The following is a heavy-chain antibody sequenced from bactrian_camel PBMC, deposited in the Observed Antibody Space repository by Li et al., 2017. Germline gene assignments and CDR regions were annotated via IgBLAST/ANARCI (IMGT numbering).Heavy chain of an antibody. Sequence: HVQLVESGGGSVQAGQSLILSCAVSGDTANYRHYCMAWWRQVPGKEREGVAAIVTGGGNTYYAGSVDGRFTISRDSARNTVYLQMNNLQPEDTATYYCAEGRGSRGEHCYSLNYWGQGTQVTVS. V-gene: IGHV3S1*01. CDR3: AEGRGSRGEHCYSLNY. D-gene: IGHD6*01. CDR2: IVTGGGNT. J-gene: IGHJ4*01. CDR1: GDTANYRHYC.